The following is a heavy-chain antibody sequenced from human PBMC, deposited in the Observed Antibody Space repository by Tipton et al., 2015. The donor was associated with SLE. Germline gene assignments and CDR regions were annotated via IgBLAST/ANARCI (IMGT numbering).Heavy chain of an antibody. Sequence: TLSLTCTVSGGSISSGGYYWTWIRQPPGKGLEWIGNIYYSGSTYYNPSLKSRLTLSIDTSRNQFSLKLTSVTAADTAVYYCARSDGGYWGQGTLVTVSS. D-gene: IGHD3-16*01. CDR3: ARSDGGY. CDR2: IYYSGST. V-gene: IGHV4-39*07. CDR1: GGSISSGGYY. J-gene: IGHJ4*02.